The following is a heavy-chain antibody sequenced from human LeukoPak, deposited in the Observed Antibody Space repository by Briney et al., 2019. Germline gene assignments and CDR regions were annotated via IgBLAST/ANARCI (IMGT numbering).Heavy chain of an antibody. V-gene: IGHV3-23*01. CDR3: ARGTSGAYYQFDY. CDR2: ISGRNNGEYT. J-gene: IGHJ4*02. Sequence: GGSLRLSCAASQFSFNTHSMSWVRQAPGKGLGGVPSISGRNNGEYTYYADSVEGRFTISRDSSKNTVYLHMNSLRGEDTAVYYCARGTSGAYYQFDYWGQGALVTVSS. D-gene: IGHD1-26*01. CDR1: QFSFNTHS.